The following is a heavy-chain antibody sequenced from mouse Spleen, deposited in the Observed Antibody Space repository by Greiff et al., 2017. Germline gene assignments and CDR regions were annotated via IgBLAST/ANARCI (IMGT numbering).Heavy chain of an antibody. CDR3: ARLDGNYERGAMDY. CDR1: GFTFSDYY. Sequence: EVMLVESGGGLVQPGGSLKLSCATSGFTFSDYYMYWVRQTPEKRLEWVAYISNGGGSTYYPDTVKGRFTISRDNAKNTLYLQMSRLKSEDTAMYYCARLDGNYERGAMDYWGQGTSVTVSS. D-gene: IGHD2-1*01. V-gene: IGHV5-12*02. CDR2: ISNGGGST. J-gene: IGHJ4*01.